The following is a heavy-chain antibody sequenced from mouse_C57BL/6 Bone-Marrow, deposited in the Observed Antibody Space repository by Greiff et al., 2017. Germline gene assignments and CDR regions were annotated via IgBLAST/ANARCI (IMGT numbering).Heavy chain of an antibody. CDR2: IDPSDSYT. J-gene: IGHJ2*01. CDR1: GYTFTSYW. CDR3: ARRRGN. Sequence: QVQLKQPGAELVRPGTSVKLSCKASGYTFTSYWMHWVKQRPGQGLEWIGVIDPSDSYTNYNQKFKGKATLTVDTSSSTAYMQLSSLTSEDSAVYYCARRRGNWGQGTTLTVSS. V-gene: IGHV1-59*01.